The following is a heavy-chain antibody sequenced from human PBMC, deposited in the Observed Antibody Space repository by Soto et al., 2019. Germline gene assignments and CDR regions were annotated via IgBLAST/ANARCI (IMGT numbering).Heavy chain of an antibody. CDR1: GYSFTSYW. Sequence: GESLKISCKGSGYSFTSYWISWVRQMPGKGLEWMGRIDPSDSYTHYSPSFQGPVTITADKSISTAYLQWISLKAPDTAMYYWAVGGGTGYYYYYGMDVWGQGTTVTVSS. CDR2: IDPSDSYT. J-gene: IGHJ6*02. V-gene: IGHV5-10-1*01. D-gene: IGHD2-15*01. CDR3: AVGGGTGYYYYYGMDV.